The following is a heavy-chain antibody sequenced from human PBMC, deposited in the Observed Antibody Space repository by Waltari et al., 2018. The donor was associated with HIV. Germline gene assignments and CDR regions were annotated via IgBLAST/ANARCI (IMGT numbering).Heavy chain of an antibody. V-gene: IGHV1-8*01. J-gene: IGHJ5*02. CDR1: GYTFPSSY. Sequence: QVQLVQSGAEVTKPGASVKVSCKASGYTFPSSYIHWVRQASGQGLEWLGWMNPSSGDTGYPQKCQGRVTMSSNTSRSTPYMELSSLRSEATAVYYCARGIRRYCYWFEPWGQGTLVTVSS. CDR3: ARGIRRYCYWFEP. CDR2: MNPSSGDT. D-gene: IGHD2-21*02.